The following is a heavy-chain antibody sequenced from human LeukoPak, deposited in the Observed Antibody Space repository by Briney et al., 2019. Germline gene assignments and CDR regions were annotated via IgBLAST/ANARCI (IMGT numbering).Heavy chain of an antibody. CDR2: INHSGNT. CDR3: ARGAPPPTYYYDSSGYYYFDY. V-gene: IGHV4-34*01. CDR1: GGSFSGYY. J-gene: IGHJ4*02. D-gene: IGHD3-22*01. Sequence: SETLSLTCAVYGGSFSGYYWSWIRQPPGKGLEWIGEINHSGNTNYNPSLKSRVTISVDTSKNQFSLKLSSVTAADTAVYYCARGAPPPTYYYDSSGYYYFDYWGQGTLVTVSS.